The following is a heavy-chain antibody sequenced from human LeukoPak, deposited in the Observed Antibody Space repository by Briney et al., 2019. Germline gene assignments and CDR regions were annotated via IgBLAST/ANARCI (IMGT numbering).Heavy chain of an antibody. J-gene: IGHJ4*02. D-gene: IGHD2-8*02. CDR3: ARDQSGGGKRYYFDY. CDR2: IYTSGST. Sequence: NASETLSLTCTDSGGSISSGSYYWSWIRQPAGKGLEWIGRIYTSGSTNYNPSLKSRVTISVDTSKNQFSLKLSSVTAADTAVYYCARDQSGGGKRYYFDYWGQGTLVTVSS. CDR1: GGSISSGSYY. V-gene: IGHV4-61*02.